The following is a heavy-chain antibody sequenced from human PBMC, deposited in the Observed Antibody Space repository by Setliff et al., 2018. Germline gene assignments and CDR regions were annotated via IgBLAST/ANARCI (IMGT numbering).Heavy chain of an antibody. CDR2: IFYSGDT. J-gene: IGHJ4*02. CDR3: ARDQTYYGSGTYTRWFDY. V-gene: IGHV4-59*01. Sequence: SETLSLTCSVSGGSITSDYWSWIRQPPGKGLEWIGFIFYSGDTKSNPSLKSRVTMSVDTSKNQFSLKLSSVTAADTAVYYCARDQTYYGSGTYTRWFDYWGQGTLVTVSS. D-gene: IGHD3-10*01. CDR1: GGSITSDY.